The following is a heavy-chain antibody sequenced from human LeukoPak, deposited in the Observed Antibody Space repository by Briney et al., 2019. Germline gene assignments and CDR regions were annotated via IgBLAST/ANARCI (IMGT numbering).Heavy chain of an antibody. V-gene: IGHV3-23*01. J-gene: IGHJ6*02. D-gene: IGHD3-9*01. CDR1: GFTFNNYA. Sequence: GGSLRLSCAASGFTFNNYAMSWVRQAPGKGLEWVSGISASGDSTYYADSVKGRFTISRDNAKNSLYLQMNSLRAEDTAVYYCARDQIPGGDWLPRLYGMDVWGQGTTVTVSS. CDR2: ISASGDST. CDR3: ARDQIPGGDWLPRLYGMDV.